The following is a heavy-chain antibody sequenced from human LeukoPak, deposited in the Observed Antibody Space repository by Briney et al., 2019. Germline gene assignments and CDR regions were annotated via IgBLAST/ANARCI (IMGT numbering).Heavy chain of an antibody. CDR1: GGSFSGYY. Sequence: PSETLSLTCAVYGGSFSGYYWSWIRQPPGKGLEWIGEINHSGSTNYNPSLKSRVTISVDTSKNQFSLKLSSVTAADTAVYYCARDRYYYDSSGYYNGRAFDIWGQGTMVTVSS. V-gene: IGHV4-34*01. D-gene: IGHD3-22*01. CDR3: ARDRYYYDSSGYYNGRAFDI. J-gene: IGHJ3*02. CDR2: INHSGST.